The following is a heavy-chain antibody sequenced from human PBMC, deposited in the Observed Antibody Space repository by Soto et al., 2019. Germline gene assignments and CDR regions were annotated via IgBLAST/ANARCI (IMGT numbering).Heavy chain of an antibody. CDR1: GYSFTNND. CDR2: MNPGSGDT. D-gene: IGHD3-16*01. V-gene: IGHV1-8*01. Sequence: ASVKVSCKASGYSFTNNDVTWVRQATGQGLEWMGWMNPGSGDTGYAQKFQGRVTMTRDISIATAYMELSSLRSDDTAIYYCARMATFGSLNWFEPWGKGTLVTVSS. CDR3: ARMATFGSLNWFEP. J-gene: IGHJ5*02.